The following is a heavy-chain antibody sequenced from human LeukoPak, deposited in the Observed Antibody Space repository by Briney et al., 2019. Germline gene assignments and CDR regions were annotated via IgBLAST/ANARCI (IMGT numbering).Heavy chain of an antibody. CDR2: ISSSSSYI. CDR3: ARDLKSSFMVSLVRGTYGMDV. CDR1: GFTFSSYS. Sequence: GGSLRLSGAASGFTFSSYSMTWVRQAPGKGLEWVSSISSSSSYIYYADSVKGRFTISRDNAKNSLYLQMNSLRAEDTAVYYCARDLKSSFMVSLVRGTYGMDVWGQGTTVTVSS. J-gene: IGHJ6*02. V-gene: IGHV3-21*01. D-gene: IGHD3-10*01.